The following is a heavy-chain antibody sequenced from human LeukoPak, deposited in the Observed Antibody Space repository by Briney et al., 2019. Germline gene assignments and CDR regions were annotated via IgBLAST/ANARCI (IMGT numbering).Heavy chain of an antibody. CDR1: GFTFSSLA. Sequence: VGSLRLSCAASGFTFSSLAMSWVRQAPGKGLEWVSGISGSGVSTYYADSVKGRFTISRDNSKNTLYLQMNSLRAEDTAIYYCARASTVTPIYYFDYWGQGTLVTVSS. V-gene: IGHV3-23*01. D-gene: IGHD2-21*02. CDR2: ISGSGVST. CDR3: ARASTVTPIYYFDY. J-gene: IGHJ4*02.